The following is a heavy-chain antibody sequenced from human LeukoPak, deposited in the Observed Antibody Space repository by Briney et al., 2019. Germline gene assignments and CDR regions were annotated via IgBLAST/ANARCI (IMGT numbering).Heavy chain of an antibody. CDR3: ARAPLYYYDSSGYPPPFDY. V-gene: IGHV1-2*02. J-gene: IGHJ4*02. Sequence: GASVKVSCTASGYTFTGYYMHWVRQAPGQGLEWMGWINPNSGGTNYAQKFQGRATMTRNTSISTAYMELSRLRSDDTAVYYCARAPLYYYDSSGYPPPFDYWGQGTLVTVSS. CDR1: GYTFTGYY. CDR2: INPNSGGT. D-gene: IGHD3-22*01.